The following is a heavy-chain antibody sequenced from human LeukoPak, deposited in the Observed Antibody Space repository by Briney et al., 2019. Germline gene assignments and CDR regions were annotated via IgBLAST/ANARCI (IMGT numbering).Heavy chain of an antibody. D-gene: IGHD3-16*02. CDR1: GYTFTSYG. Sequence: ASVKVSCKASGYTFTSYGIIWVRQAPGQGLEWMGWISAYNGNTNYAQKLQGRVTMTTDTSTSTAYMELRSLRSDDTAVYYCARTKWELSPLDYWGQGTLVTVSS. CDR3: ARTKWELSPLDY. J-gene: IGHJ4*02. CDR2: ISAYNGNT. V-gene: IGHV1-18*01.